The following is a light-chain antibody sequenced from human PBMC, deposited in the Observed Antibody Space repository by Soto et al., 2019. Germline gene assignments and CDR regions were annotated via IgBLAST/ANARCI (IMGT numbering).Light chain of an antibody. V-gene: IGLV2-14*01. CDR2: DVS. CDR3: SSYTSASTPWV. J-gene: IGLJ3*02. CDR1: GSDVGGYNY. Sequence: QSALTQPASVSGSPGQSITISCTGTGSDVGGYNYVSWYQQHPGKAPKVMIYDVSNRPSGVSNRFSGSKSGNTASLTISGLQAEDEADYYCSSYTSASTPWVFGGGPKLTV.